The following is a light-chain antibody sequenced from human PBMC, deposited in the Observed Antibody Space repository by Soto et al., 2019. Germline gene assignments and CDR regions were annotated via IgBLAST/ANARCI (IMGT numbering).Light chain of an antibody. J-gene: IGKJ2*01. V-gene: IGKV3-15*01. Sequence: EVVMTQSPATLSVSPWERTTLSCRASQSVRSNLAWYQQKPGQAPRLLIYGASTRATGIPPRFSGSGSGTDFSLTISRLEPEDFAVYYCQQYAGSLYTFAQGTKVDIK. CDR1: QSVRSN. CDR3: QQYAGSLYT. CDR2: GAS.